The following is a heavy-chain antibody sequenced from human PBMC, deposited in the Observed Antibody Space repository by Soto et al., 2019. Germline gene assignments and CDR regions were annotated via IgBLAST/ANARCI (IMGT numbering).Heavy chain of an antibody. CDR1: GFTFSDYA. Sequence: VQLVESGGGVVQPGRSLRLSCAASGFTFSDYAMHWVRQAPGKGLEWVAVVSHDGRNTHYADSVKGRFTISRDSSKNTGSLELASLRAEDTACDYCAKGGRQWLVTSAFNNGGQGALVTFSS. V-gene: IGHV3-30*18. CDR2: VSHDGRNT. J-gene: IGHJ4*02. D-gene: IGHD6-19*01. CDR3: AKGGRQWLVTSAFNN.